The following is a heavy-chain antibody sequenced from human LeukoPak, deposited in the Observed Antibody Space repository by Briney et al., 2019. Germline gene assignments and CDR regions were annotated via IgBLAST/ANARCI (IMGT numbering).Heavy chain of an antibody. CDR3: ARGKYYDILRGAPLNDY. D-gene: IGHD3-9*01. V-gene: IGHV1-8*03. CDR2: MDPNTGNT. J-gene: IGHJ4*02. CDR1: GYTFTSYD. Sequence: ASVKVSCKASGYTFTSYDINWVRQASGQGLEWMGWMDPNTGNTGYAQKFQGRVTITRNTSISTVYMELSSVTAADTAVYYCARGKYYDILRGAPLNDYWGQGTLVTVSS.